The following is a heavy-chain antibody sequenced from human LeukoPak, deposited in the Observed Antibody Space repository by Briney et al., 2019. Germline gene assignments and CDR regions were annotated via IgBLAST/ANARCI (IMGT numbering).Heavy chain of an antibody. J-gene: IGHJ5*02. Sequence: PGGSLRLSCAASGFTFSSYSMNWVRQAPGKGLEWVSSISSSSSYIYYADSVKGRFTISRDNAKNSLYLQMNSLRAEDTAVYYCVVVVVAAINWLDPWGQGTLVTVSS. CDR3: VVVVVAAINWLDP. V-gene: IGHV3-21*01. D-gene: IGHD2-15*01. CDR2: ISSSSSYI. CDR1: GFTFSSYS.